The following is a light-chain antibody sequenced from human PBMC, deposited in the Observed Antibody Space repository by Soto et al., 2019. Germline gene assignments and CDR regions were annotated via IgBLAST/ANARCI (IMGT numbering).Light chain of an antibody. CDR2: WAS. J-gene: IGKJ5*01. CDR3: QQYYNTPT. Sequence: DIVMTQSPDSLAVSLGERATINCKSSQSVLYTSNNKNYFAWYQHKPGQPPKLLIYWASTRESGVPDRFSGSGSGTDFTLTISSLQAEDVAVYYCQQYYNTPTFGQGTRLEI. V-gene: IGKV4-1*01. CDR1: QSVLYTSNNKNY.